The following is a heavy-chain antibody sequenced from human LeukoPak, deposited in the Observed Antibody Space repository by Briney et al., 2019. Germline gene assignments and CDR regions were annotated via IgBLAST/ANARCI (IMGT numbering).Heavy chain of an antibody. CDR3: ARAVATPLYFDY. CDR2: INPSGGST. D-gene: IGHD5-12*01. V-gene: IGHV1-46*03. CDR1: GYTFTSYY. J-gene: IGHJ4*02. Sequence: GASVKVSCKASGYTFTSYYMHWVRQAPGQGLEWMGIINPSGGSTSYAQKFQGRVTMTRDTSTSTAYMELSSLRPEDTAVYYCARAVATPLYFDYWGQGTLVTVSS.